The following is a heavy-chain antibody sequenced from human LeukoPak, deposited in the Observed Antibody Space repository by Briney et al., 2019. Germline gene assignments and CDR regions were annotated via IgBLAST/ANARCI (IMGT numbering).Heavy chain of an antibody. V-gene: IGHV3-11*04. J-gene: IGHJ5*02. CDR3: ARDVTYHGGDWFDP. CDR2: ISSSGSTI. CDR1: GFTFSDYY. Sequence: PGGSLRLSWAASGFTFSDYYMSWIRQAPGKGREWVSYISSSGSTIYYADSVKGRFTVSRDNAKNSLYLQMNSLRAEDTAVYYCARDVTYHGGDWFDPWGQGTLVTVSS. D-gene: IGHD4-23*01.